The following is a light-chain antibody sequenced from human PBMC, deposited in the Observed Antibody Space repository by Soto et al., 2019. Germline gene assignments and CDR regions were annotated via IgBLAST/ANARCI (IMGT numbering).Light chain of an antibody. CDR2: DVS. CDR1: NSDVGGYNY. CDR3: SSYTSSSTLSTYV. V-gene: IGLV2-14*03. Sequence: SVVRRPGHVCGSPWPPYTNPCTGTNSDVGGYNYVSWYQHHPGKAPKLMIYDVSNRPSGVSNRFSGSKSGNTASLIISGLQAEDEADYYCSSYTSSSTLSTYVFGTGTKVTVL. J-gene: IGLJ1*01.